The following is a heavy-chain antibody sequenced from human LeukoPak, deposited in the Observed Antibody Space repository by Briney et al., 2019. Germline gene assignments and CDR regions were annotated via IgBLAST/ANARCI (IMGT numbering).Heavy chain of an antibody. D-gene: IGHD6-13*01. J-gene: IGHJ5*02. CDR1: GGSISSGNYY. CDR2: VYCSGST. Sequence: PSETLSLICTVSGGSISSGNYYWGRIRQPPGKGLEWIGSVYCSGSTYYNPSLKSRVTMSVDTSNNQFSMRLNSVTAADTAVYYCARHRARSAAEPSYFVPWGQVILVTV. CDR3: ARHRARSAAEPSYFVP. V-gene: IGHV4-39*01.